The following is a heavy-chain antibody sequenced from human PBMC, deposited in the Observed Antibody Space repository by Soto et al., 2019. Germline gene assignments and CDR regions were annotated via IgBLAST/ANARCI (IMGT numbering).Heavy chain of an antibody. CDR2: ISSSSSTK. CDR3: ARDIDG. Sequence: EVQVVESGGGLVQPGGSVRLSCAASGFTFSSYSMNCVRQDPGKGLEWVSYISSSSSTKCYADSVKGRFTISRDNDRNALYLQMNSLRAEDTAVYYCARDIDGGGQGTLVTVSS. J-gene: IGHJ4*02. CDR1: GFTFSSYS. V-gene: IGHV3-48*01. D-gene: IGHD2-15*01.